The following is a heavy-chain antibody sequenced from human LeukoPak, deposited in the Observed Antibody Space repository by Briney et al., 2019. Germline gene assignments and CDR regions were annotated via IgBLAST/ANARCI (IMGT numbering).Heavy chain of an antibody. Sequence: SETLSLTCTVSGGSISSYYWSWIRQPPGKGLEWIGYIYYSGSTNYNPSLKSRVTISVDTSKNQSSLKLSSVTAADTAVYYCARHSQQLVLGIDYWGQGTLVTVSS. CDR2: IYYSGST. D-gene: IGHD6-6*01. J-gene: IGHJ4*02. V-gene: IGHV4-59*08. CDR1: GGSISSYY. CDR3: ARHSQQLVLGIDY.